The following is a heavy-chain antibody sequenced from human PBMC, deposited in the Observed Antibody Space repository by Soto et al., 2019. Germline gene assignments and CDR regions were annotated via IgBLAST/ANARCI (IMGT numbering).Heavy chain of an antibody. CDR1: GFTFSSYW. D-gene: IGHD4-17*01. CDR2: IKQDGSEK. J-gene: IGHJ3*02. V-gene: IGHV3-7*01. CDR3: ARDIPVASYGDYAGVGAFDI. Sequence: GGSLRLSCAASGFTFSSYWMSWVRQAPGKGLEWVANIKQDGSEKYYVDSVKGRFTISRDNAKNSLYLQMNSLRAEDTAVYYCARDIPVASYGDYAGVGAFDIWGQGTMVTVSS.